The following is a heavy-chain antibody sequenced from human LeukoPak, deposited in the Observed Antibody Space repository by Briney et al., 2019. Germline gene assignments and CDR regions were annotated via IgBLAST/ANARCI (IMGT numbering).Heavy chain of an antibody. CDR2: IYYSGST. V-gene: IGHV4-30-4*01. D-gene: IGHD3-10*01. CDR3: ARHKPYGSGSYAPYYFDY. Sequence: SETLSLTCTVSGGSISSGDYYWSWIRQPPGKGLEWIGYIYYSGSTYYNPSLKSRVTISVDTSKNQFSLKLSSVTAADTAVYYCARHKPYGSGSYAPYYFDYWGQGTLVTVSS. J-gene: IGHJ4*02. CDR1: GGSISSGDYY.